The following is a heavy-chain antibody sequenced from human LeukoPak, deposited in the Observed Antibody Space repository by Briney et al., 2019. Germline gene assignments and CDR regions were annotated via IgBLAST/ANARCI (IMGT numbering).Heavy chain of an antibody. Sequence: AISXVXQXXXXXLXWXGXXIPXFXTANYAQKFQGRVTITADESTSTAYMELSSLRSEDTAVYYCARANRHIVVVTAIPYYYYGMDVWGQGTTVTVSS. J-gene: IGHJ6*02. CDR1: A. CDR3: ARANRHIVVVTAIPYYYYGMDV. CDR2: XIPXFXTA. V-gene: IGHV1-69*01. D-gene: IGHD2-21*02.